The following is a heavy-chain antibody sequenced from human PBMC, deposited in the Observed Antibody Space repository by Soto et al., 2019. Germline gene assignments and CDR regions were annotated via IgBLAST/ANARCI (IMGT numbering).Heavy chain of an antibody. J-gene: IGHJ4*02. CDR3: AHYSSTSSFDY. CDR2: IYWDDDK. Sequence: QITLKESGPTLVKPTQTFTLACTFSGFSLSTSGMGVGWIRQHPGKALEWLALIYWDDDKRYSPSLKSRLTITHDTSKNQVVLTMTNMDPVDTATDYCAHYSSTSSFDYWGQGTLVTVSS. D-gene: IGHD6-13*01. V-gene: IGHV2-5*02. CDR1: GFSLSTSGMG.